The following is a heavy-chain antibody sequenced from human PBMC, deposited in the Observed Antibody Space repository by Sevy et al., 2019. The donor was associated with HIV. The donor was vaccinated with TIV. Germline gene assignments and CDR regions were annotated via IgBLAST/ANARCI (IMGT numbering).Heavy chain of an antibody. CDR1: GITVSSND. J-gene: IGHJ4*02. V-gene: IGHV3-53*01. D-gene: IGHD1-26*01. CDR3: ATDSEGGRGGDY. CDR2: ISTDGNT. Sequence: GGSLRLSCAASGITVSSNDMSWVRQAPGKGLEWVSVISTDGNTVYADSVKGRFTISRDNSKNTLYFQMTSLRAEDTAVYYCATDSEGGRGGDYWGQGTLVTVSS.